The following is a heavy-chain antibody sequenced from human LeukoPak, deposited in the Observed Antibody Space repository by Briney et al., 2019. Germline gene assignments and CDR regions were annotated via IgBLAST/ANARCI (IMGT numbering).Heavy chain of an antibody. CDR2: ISSSGSTI. J-gene: IGHJ4*02. D-gene: IGHD3-9*01. V-gene: IGHV3-11*01. CDR1: GFTFSDYY. CDR3: SLGLLLTDYHY. Sequence: GGSLRLSCAASGFTFSDYYMSWIRQAPGKGLEWVSYISSSGSTIYYADSVKGRFTISRDNSKNTLYLQMNSLRAEDTAVYYCSLGLLLTDYHYWGQGTLVTVSS.